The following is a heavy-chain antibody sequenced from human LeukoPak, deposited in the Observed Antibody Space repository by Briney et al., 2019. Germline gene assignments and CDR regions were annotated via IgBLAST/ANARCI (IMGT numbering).Heavy chain of an antibody. CDR2: IYTSGST. J-gene: IGHJ3*02. CDR3: ARGVATTQFGGGFDI. V-gene: IGHV4-4*07. CDR1: GGSISSYY. D-gene: IGHD5-12*01. Sequence: SETLSLTCTVSGGSISSYYWSWIRQPAGKGLEWIGRIYTSGSTNCNPSLKSRVTKSVDTSKNQFSLKLSSVTAADTAVYYCARGVATTQFGGGFDIWGQGTMVTVSS.